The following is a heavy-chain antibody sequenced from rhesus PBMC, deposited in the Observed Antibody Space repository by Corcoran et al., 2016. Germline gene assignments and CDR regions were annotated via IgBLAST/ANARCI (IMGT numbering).Heavy chain of an antibody. V-gene: IGHV4-76*01. Sequence: QVQLQESGPGVVKPSETLSLTCAVSGGSISGGYDWSWIRQPPGKGLEWIGYIYGSSGSTNYNPSLKNRVTISKDASKNEVSLKLSSVTAADTAVYYCGSGSWNGVLDSWGQGVVVTVSS. CDR3: GSGSWNGVLDS. CDR2: IYGSSGST. J-gene: IGHJ6*01. D-gene: IGHD6-25*01. CDR1: GGSISGGYD.